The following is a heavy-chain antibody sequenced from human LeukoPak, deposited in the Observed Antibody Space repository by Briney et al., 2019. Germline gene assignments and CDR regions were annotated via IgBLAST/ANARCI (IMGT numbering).Heavy chain of an antibody. CDR1: GFIFSSYA. V-gene: IGHV3-30*18. J-gene: IGHJ3*02. CDR2: ISYDGSNK. CDR3: AKFFTGEYVRAFDI. Sequence: GGSLRLSCAASGFIFSSYAMHWVRQAPDKGLEWVALISYDGSNKYYADSVKGRFTISRDNSKNTLYLQMNSLRAEDTAVYYCAKFFTGEYVRAFDIWGQGTMVTVSS. D-gene: IGHD3-10*02.